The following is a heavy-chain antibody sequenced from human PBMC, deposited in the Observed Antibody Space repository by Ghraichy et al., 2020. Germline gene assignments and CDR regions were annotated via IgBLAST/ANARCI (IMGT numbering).Heavy chain of an antibody. V-gene: IGHV3-33*01. J-gene: IGHJ4*02. CDR3: ARDMDYDSSGYYASGFDY. D-gene: IGHD3-22*01. CDR2: IWYDGSNK. Sequence: GGSLRLSCAASGFTFSSYGMHWVRQAPGKGLEWVAVIWYDGSNKYYADSVKGRFTISRDNSKNTLYLQMNSLRAEDTAVYYCARDMDYDSSGYYASGFDYWGQGTLVTVSS. CDR1: GFTFSSYG.